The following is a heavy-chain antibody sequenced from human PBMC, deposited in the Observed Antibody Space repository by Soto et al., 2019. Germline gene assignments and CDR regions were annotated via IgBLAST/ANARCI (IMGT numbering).Heavy chain of an antibody. CDR1: GYNFATYW. CDR3: TRRAAAGTWSGFFDP. Sequence: EVQLVQSGAEVKNPGESLRISCQGSGYNFATYWIAWLRQMPGKGLEWMGIIHPGDSDTIYSPSFQGQVTFSADRSISTAYLIWSSLKASDSAMYYCTRRAAAGTWSGFFDPWGQGTLVTVSS. CDR2: IHPGDSDT. J-gene: IGHJ5*02. V-gene: IGHV5-51*03. D-gene: IGHD6-13*01.